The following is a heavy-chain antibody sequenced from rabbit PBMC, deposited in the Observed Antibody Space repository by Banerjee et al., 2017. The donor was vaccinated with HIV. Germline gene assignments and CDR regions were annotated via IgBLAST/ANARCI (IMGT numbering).Heavy chain of an antibody. J-gene: IGHJ4*01. CDR2: IYAGGSGVT. Sequence: QEQLEESGGGLFQPGGSLALTCKASGFSLSNNYVMCWVRQARGKGLEWIGCIYAGGSGVTYYGSGANGRFTISNTSSTTITLQTTSLTAADTATYSCARSGDNDDYGYAFKLWGPGTLVTVS. CDR1: GFSLSNNYV. V-gene: IGHV1S45*01. D-gene: IGHD6-1*01. CDR3: ARSGDNDDYGYAFKL.